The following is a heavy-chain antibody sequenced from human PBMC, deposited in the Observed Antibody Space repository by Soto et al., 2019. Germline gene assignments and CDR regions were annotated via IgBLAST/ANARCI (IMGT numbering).Heavy chain of an antibody. J-gene: IGHJ5*02. CDR3: TRGHNWFDP. CDR1: GYAFTTYN. Sequence: QVQLVQSGAEVKKPGASVKVSCKASGYAFTTYNINWVRQAPGQGLEWMGWTNPNSGHTGYAQKFQGRITMTRDTTISTAYMELSSLRPEHTAVDYCTRGHNWFDPWGQGTLVTVSS. CDR2: TNPNSGHT. V-gene: IGHV1-8*01.